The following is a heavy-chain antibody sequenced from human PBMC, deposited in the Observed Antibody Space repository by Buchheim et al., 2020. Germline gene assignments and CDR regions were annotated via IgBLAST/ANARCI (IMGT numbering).Heavy chain of an antibody. V-gene: IGHV4-59*01. J-gene: IGHJ4*02. Sequence: QVQLQESGPGLVKPSETLSLTCTVSGGSISSYYWSWIRQPPGKGLEWIGYIYYSGSTNYNPSLKSRVTISVDTSKNQFSLKLSSVTAADMAVYYCASGGGDSSGYYYGVDYWGQGTL. CDR1: GGSISSYY. CDR3: ASGGGDSSGYYYGVDY. D-gene: IGHD3-22*01. CDR2: IYYSGST.